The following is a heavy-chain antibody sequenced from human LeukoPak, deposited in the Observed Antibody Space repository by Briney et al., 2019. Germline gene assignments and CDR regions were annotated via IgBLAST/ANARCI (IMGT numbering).Heavy chain of an antibody. J-gene: IGHJ4*02. V-gene: IGHV4-39*07. CDR2: IYYSGST. D-gene: IGHD4-17*01. Sequence: SETLSLTCTVSGGSISSSSYYWGWIRQPPGKGLEWIGSIYYSGSTYYNPSLKSRVTISVDTSKNQLSLKLSSVTAADTAVYYCARGPAKYGDYALFDYWGQGTLVTVSS. CDR3: ARGPAKYGDYALFDY. CDR1: GGSISSSSYY.